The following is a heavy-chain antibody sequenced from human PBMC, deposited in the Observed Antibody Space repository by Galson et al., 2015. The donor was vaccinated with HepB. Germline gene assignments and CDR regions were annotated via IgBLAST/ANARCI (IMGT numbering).Heavy chain of an antibody. J-gene: IGHJ5*02. CDR1: GFTFRTYT. Sequence: SLRLSCAASGFTFRTYTMNWVRQAPGKGLEWVSSISTSGVGSQHADSVQGRFTISRDNAKNSLYLQMNSLRAEDTALYYCARSLYDRRAYLTAWGQGILVTVSS. V-gene: IGHV3-21*01. CDR2: ISTSGVGS. D-gene: IGHD3-22*01. CDR3: ARSLYDRRAYLTA.